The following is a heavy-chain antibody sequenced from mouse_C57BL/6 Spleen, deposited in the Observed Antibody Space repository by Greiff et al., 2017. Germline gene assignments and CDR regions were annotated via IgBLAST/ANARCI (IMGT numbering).Heavy chain of an antibody. CDR2: IHPNSGST. CDR3: ARIGPCYIDV. V-gene: IGHV1-64*01. Sequence: QVQLQQSGAELVKPGASVKLSCKASGYTFTSYWMHWVKQRPGQGLEWIGMIHPNSGSTNYNEKFKSKATLTVDKSSSTAYMQLSNLTSEDSAVYYCARIGPCYIDVWGTGTTVAVSS. CDR1: GYTFTSYW. J-gene: IGHJ1*03.